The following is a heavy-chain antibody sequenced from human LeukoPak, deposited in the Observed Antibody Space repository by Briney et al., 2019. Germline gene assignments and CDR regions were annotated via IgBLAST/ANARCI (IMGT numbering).Heavy chain of an antibody. CDR3: ARDETYSSDWQSNHYYYYMDV. V-gene: IGHV4-38-2*02. CDR2: IYHSGST. D-gene: IGHD6-19*01. Sequence: PSETLSLTCTVSGYSISNGYYWGWIRQPPGKGLEWIGSIYHSGSTYYNPSHKSRVTISVDTSKNQFSLKLSSVTATDTAVYYCARDETYSSDWQSNHYYYYMDVWGKGTTVTVSS. J-gene: IGHJ6*03. CDR1: GYSISNGYY.